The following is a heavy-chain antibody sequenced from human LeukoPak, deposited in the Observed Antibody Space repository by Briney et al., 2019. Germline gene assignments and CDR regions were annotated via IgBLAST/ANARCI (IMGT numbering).Heavy chain of an antibody. V-gene: IGHV4-39*01. Sequence: PSATMSLTCTVPGGSISSSSYYWGWIRQPPGKGLEWIGRIYYRGSTYYNPSLKSRVTISVDTSKNQFSLKLSSVTAADTAVYYCAREFDYWGQGTLVTVSS. CDR3: AREFDY. CDR2: IYYRGST. CDR1: GGSISSSSYY. J-gene: IGHJ4*02.